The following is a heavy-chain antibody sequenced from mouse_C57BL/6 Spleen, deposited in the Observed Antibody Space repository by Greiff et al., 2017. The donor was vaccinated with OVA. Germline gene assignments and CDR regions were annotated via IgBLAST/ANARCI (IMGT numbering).Heavy chain of an antibody. J-gene: IGHJ4*01. V-gene: IGHV5-4*01. Sequence: DVMLVESGGGLVKPGGSLKLSCAASGFTFSSYAMSWVRQTPEKRLEWVATISDGGSYTYYPDNVKGRFTISRDNAKNNLYLQMSHLKSEDTAMYYCARDRAYYSNYGAMDYWGQGTSVTVSS. D-gene: IGHD2-5*01. CDR3: ARDRAYYSNYGAMDY. CDR2: ISDGGSYT. CDR1: GFTFSSYA.